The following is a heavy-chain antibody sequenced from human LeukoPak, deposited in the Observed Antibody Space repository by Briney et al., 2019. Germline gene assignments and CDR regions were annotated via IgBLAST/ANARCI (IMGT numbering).Heavy chain of an antibody. CDR3: ARKVGKYSGWYNY. CDR1: GFTFSNAW. CDR2: INQDGSGE. D-gene: IGHD6-19*01. V-gene: IGHV3-7*01. Sequence: GGSLRLSCAASGFTFSNAWMSWVRQAPGKGLEWVANINQDGSGEYYVDSVKGRFTISRDNAKNSLSLQMNSLRAEGTAMYYCARKVGKYSGWYNYWGQGTLVTVSS. J-gene: IGHJ4*02.